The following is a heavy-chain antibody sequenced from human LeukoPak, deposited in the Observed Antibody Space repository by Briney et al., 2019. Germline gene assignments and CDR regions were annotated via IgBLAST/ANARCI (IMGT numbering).Heavy chain of an antibody. V-gene: IGHV3-7*01. CDR2: IKQDGSEK. CDR3: ARSGSGYFDY. Sequence: GGSLRLSCAASGITLSVHWMSWVRQAPGKGLEWVANIKQDGSEKYYRDSVQGRFTISRDNAKNSLYLQMNSLRAEDTAVYYCARSGSGYFDYWGQGSLVTVSS. CDR1: GITLSVHW. J-gene: IGHJ4*02.